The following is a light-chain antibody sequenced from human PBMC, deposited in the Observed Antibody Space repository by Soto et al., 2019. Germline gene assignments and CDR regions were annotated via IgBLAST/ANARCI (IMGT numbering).Light chain of an antibody. Sequence: QAVVTQSSSASASLGSSVKLNCTLSSRHSSYIIAWHQQQPGKAPRYLMKLEGSGSYNKGSGVPDRFSGSSSGADRYLTIYILQFEDEADYYCETCDSNTRGFGGGTKLTVL. CDR2: LEGSGSY. CDR1: SRHSSYI. J-gene: IGLJ3*02. CDR3: ETCDSNTRG. V-gene: IGLV4-60*02.